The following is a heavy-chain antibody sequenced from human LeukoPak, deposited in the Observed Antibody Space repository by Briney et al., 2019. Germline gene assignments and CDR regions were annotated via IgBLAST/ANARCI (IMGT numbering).Heavy chain of an antibody. CDR2: IKNSGNT. D-gene: IGHD6-19*01. V-gene: IGHV4-4*07. CDR1: GGSISTYY. J-gene: IGHJ3*02. CDR3: AREGSSSGWRPFDI. Sequence: SETLSLTCSVCGGSISTYYWSWIRQPAGKGVEWIGRIKNSGNTNYNPSLESQVTLSLDTSKNQFSLNLSAVTAADTAVYYCAREGSSSGWRPFDIWGQGTVVTVSS.